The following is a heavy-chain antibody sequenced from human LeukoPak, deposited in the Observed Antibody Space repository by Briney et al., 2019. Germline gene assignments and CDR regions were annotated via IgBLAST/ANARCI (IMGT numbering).Heavy chain of an antibody. CDR1: GFTFSTYS. Sequence: PGGSLRLSCAASGFTFSTYSMNWVRQAPGKGLERVSSISSNNRYIYYADSVKGRFTISRDNAKNSLYLQMNSLRAEDTAIYYCTRVGYIDEGIDYWGQGTLVTVSS. V-gene: IGHV3-21*06. D-gene: IGHD5-24*01. J-gene: IGHJ4*02. CDR3: TRVGYIDEGIDY. CDR2: ISSNNRYI.